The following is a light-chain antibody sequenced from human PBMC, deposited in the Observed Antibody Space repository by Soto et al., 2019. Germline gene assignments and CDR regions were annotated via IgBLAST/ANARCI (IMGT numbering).Light chain of an antibody. CDR2: EAS. V-gene: IGLV2-23*01. J-gene: IGLJ3*02. CDR3: WSYAGSITWV. CDR1: SNEVGSYKF. Sequence: QSALTQPASASGSPGQSITISCTGSSNEVGSYKFVSWYQQYPGKTPKHMIYEASKRPSGVSNRISGSKSGNTVSLPISGLQAEDEADYYCWSYAGSITWVFGGGTKVSVL.